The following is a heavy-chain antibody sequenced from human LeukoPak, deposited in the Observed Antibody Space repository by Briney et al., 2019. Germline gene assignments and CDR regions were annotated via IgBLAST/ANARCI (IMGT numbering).Heavy chain of an antibody. CDR3: AKDLTTVTTQGDY. Sequence: AGSLRLSCAASGFTFSSYGMHWVRQAPGKGLEWVAFIRYDGSDKYYADSVKGRFAISRDNSKNTVYLQMNSLRTEDTAVYYCAKDLTTVTTQGDYWGQGTLVTVSS. D-gene: IGHD4-17*01. CDR2: IRYDGSDK. CDR1: GFTFSSYG. V-gene: IGHV3-30*02. J-gene: IGHJ4*02.